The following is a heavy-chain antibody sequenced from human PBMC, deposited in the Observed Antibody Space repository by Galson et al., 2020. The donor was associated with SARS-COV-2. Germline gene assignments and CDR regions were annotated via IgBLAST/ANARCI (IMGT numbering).Heavy chain of an antibody. CDR3: AKDRQHGDYGLGYFDY. J-gene: IGHJ4*02. CDR1: GFTFSSYC. V-gene: IGHV3-30*02. D-gene: IGHD4-17*01. Sequence: GGSLRLSCAASGFTFSSYCIHWVRQAPGKGLEWVAFIRSDGNNKYYADSVKGRFTISRDNSKNTVYLQMSSLRAEDTAVHYCAKDRQHGDYGLGYFDYWGQGTLVTVSS. CDR2: IRSDGNNK.